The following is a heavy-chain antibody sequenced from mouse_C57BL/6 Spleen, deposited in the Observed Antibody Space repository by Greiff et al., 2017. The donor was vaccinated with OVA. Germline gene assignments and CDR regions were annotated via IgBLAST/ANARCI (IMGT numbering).Heavy chain of an antibody. Sequence: QVQLQQSGAELVRPGSSVKLSCKASGYTFTSYWMDWVQQRPGQGLEWIGNIYPSDSETHYNQKFKDKATLTVDKSSSTAYMQLSSLTSEDSAVYYCARRGATVDYFDYWGQGTTLTVSS. CDR3: ARRGATVDYFDY. CDR1: GYTFTSYW. V-gene: IGHV1-61*01. CDR2: IYPSDSET. J-gene: IGHJ2*01. D-gene: IGHD1-1*01.